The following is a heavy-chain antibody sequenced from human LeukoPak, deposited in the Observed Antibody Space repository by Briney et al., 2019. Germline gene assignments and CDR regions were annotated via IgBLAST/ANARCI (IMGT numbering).Heavy chain of an antibody. CDR1: GFSLSDYG. D-gene: IGHD5-12*01. CDR3: AKDSPVATI. Sequence: GGSLRLSCSASGFSLSDYGMSWARQAPGKGLEWVSAITGSGDGTYYADSVKGRFTISRDNSKNTLFLQMSSLRAEDTAVYYCAKDSPVATIWGQGTMVTVSS. J-gene: IGHJ3*02. V-gene: IGHV3-23*01. CDR2: ITGSGDGT.